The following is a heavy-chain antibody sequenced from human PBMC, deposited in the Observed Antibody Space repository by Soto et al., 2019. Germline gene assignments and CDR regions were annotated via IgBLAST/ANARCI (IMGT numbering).Heavy chain of an antibody. D-gene: IGHD3-22*01. CDR3: ARDPGSSGYYGANYYYYGMDV. J-gene: IGHJ6*02. CDR1: GGSISSYY. Sequence: SETLSLTCTVSGGSISSYYWSWIRQPPGKGLEWIGYIYYSGSTNYNPSLKSRVAISVDTSKNQFSLKLSSVTAADTAVYYCARDPGSSGYYGANYYYYGMDVWGQGTTVTVSS. CDR2: IYYSGST. V-gene: IGHV4-59*01.